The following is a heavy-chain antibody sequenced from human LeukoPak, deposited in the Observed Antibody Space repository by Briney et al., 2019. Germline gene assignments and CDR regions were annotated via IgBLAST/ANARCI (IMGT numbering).Heavy chain of an antibody. J-gene: IGHJ4*02. Sequence: PGGSLQISGQGSGSRFTSYWSGGGRRVPGKGLEGMGMLYPRDSYARYSPSFQGQVTISADKSISTAYLQWSSLKASDTAMYYCARRYYYGSGSPAFDYWGQGTLVTVSS. CDR2: LYPRDSYA. CDR3: ARRYYYGSGSPAFDY. D-gene: IGHD3-10*01. V-gene: IGHV5-51*01. CDR1: GSRFTSYW.